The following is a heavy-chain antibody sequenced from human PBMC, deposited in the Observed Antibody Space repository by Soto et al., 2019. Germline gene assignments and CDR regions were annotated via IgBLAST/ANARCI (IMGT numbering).Heavy chain of an antibody. Sequence: QVQLVQSGAEVKKPGSSVKVSCKASGGTFSTHAISWVRQAPGQGLEWLGGIIPTLGTTNYAQKFQGRVTVTADEYTSTAYMELSRMTSEDTAVYYCASAVCRSGYYGYYYGMAVWGRGPAVNV. V-gene: IGHV1-69*01. CDR3: ASAVCRSGYYGYYYGMAV. D-gene: IGHD3-3*01. CDR2: IIPTLGTT. CDR1: GGTFSTHA. J-gene: IGHJ6*04.